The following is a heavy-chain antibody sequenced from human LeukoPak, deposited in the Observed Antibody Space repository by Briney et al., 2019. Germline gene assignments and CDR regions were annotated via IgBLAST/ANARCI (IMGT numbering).Heavy chain of an antibody. D-gene: IGHD6-25*01. CDR2: IYYSGST. J-gene: IGHJ6*02. CDR3: ARVRSARPYYYGMDV. CDR1: GDSISRYY. V-gene: IGHV4-59*01. Sequence: SETLSLTCTVSGDSISRYYWSWIRQPPGKGLEWIGYIYYSGSTNYNPSLKSRVTISVDTSKNQFSLKLSSVTAADTAVYYCARVRSARPYYYGMDVWGQGTTVTVS.